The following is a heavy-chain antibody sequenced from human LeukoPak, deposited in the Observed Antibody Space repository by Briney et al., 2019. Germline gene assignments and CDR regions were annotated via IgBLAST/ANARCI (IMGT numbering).Heavy chain of an antibody. V-gene: IGHV3-66*01. J-gene: IGHJ6*02. CDR2: IYYGGTT. CDR3: ARDYPGIEGYGMDV. CDR1: GFTVTSSY. D-gene: IGHD6-13*01. Sequence: LPGGSLRLSCAASGFTVTSSYMSWVHQAPGKGLEWVSVIYYGGTTYYADSVKGRFTISSDTSKNMLFLQMSSLRAEDTAVYYCARDYPGIEGYGMDVWGQGTTVTVSS.